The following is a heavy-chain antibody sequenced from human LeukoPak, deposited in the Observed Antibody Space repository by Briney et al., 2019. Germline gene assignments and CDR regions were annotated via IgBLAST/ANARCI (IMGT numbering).Heavy chain of an antibody. CDR1: GFTFSNYA. D-gene: IGHD1-1*01. Sequence: GGSLRLSCAASGFTFSNYAMNWVRQAPGKGLEWVSTISGSGGSTYCADSVKGRFTISRDKSKNTLFLLMNSLRAEDTAVYYCAKDPVWNPSYYYYYMDVWGKGTMVTVSS. V-gene: IGHV3-23*01. CDR2: ISGSGGST. J-gene: IGHJ6*03. CDR3: AKDPVWNPSYYYYYMDV.